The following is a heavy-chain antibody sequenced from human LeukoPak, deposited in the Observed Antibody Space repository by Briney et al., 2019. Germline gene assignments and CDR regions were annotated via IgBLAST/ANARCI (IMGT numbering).Heavy chain of an antibody. Sequence: GGSLRLSCAASGFTFSSYSMNWVRQPPGKGLEWVSSISSSSSYIYYADSVKGRFTISRDNAKNSLYLQMNSLRAEDTAVYYCTIAKTTPFDYWGQGTLVTVSS. CDR2: ISSSSSYI. J-gene: IGHJ4*02. CDR3: TIAKTTPFDY. CDR1: GFTFSSYS. D-gene: IGHD1-1*01. V-gene: IGHV3-21*01.